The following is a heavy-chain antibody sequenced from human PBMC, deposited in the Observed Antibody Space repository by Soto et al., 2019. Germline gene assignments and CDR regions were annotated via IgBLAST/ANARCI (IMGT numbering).Heavy chain of an antibody. CDR1: GYTFTSYA. V-gene: IGHV1-3*01. CDR3: ARNVLLWFGELCPFDI. Sequence: ASVKVSCKASGYTFTSYAMHWVRQAPGQRLEWMGWINAGNGNTKYSQKFQGRVTITRDTSASTAYMELSSLRSEDTAVYYCARNVLLWFGELCPFDIWGQGTMVTVS. CDR2: INAGNGNT. D-gene: IGHD3-10*01. J-gene: IGHJ3*02.